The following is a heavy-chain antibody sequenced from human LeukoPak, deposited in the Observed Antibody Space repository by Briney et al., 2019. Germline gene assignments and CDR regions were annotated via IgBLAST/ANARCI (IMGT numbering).Heavy chain of an antibody. J-gene: IGHJ4*02. D-gene: IGHD3-3*01. CDR2: IYHSGST. CDR1: GYSISSGYY. V-gene: IGHV4-38-2*02. CDR3: ARGVYFDFWSGYTFDY. Sequence: SETLSLTCTVSGYSISSGYYWGWIRQPPGKGLEWIGSIYHSGSTYYNPSLKSRVTISVDTSKNQFSLKLSSVTAADTAVYYCARGVYFDFWSGYTFDYWGQGTLVTVSS.